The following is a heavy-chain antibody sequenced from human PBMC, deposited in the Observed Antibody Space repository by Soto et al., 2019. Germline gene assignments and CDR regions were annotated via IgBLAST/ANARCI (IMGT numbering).Heavy chain of an antibody. J-gene: IGHJ6*02. CDR2: IYYSGIT. Sequence: SETLSLTCTVSGGSISSYYWSWFRQPPGKGLEWIGYIYYSGITNYNPSLKSRVTISVDTSKNQFSLKLSSVTAADTAVYYCARYKSNYHYGMVVWGQGTTGTGSS. D-gene: IGHD1-20*01. V-gene: IGHV4-59*01. CDR3: ARYKSNYHYGMVV. CDR1: GGSISSYY.